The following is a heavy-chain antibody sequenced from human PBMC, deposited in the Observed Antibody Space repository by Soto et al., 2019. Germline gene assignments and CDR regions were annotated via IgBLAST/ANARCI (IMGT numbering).Heavy chain of an antibody. D-gene: IGHD3-10*01. CDR1: GGTFSSYA. CDR3: ARPRSLQDAFDI. CDR2: IIPIFGTA. V-gene: IGHV1-69*01. J-gene: IGHJ3*02. Sequence: QVQLVQSGAEVKKPGSSVKVSCKASGGTFSSYAISWVRQAPGQGLEWMGGIIPIFGTANYAQKFQGRVKITADESTNTAYMELSSLSSEDTAVYYCARPRSLQDAFDIWGQGTMVTVSS.